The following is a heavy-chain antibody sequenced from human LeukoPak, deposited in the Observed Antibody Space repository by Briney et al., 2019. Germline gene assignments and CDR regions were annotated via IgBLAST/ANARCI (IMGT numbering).Heavy chain of an antibody. Sequence: SETLSLTCTVSGGSISSYYWSWIRQPPGKGLEWIGYFSYSGTTKYNPSLKSRVTISVDTSKNQLSLKLSSVTAADTAVYYCARGKGDNMVRGLIIGPYYYGMDVWGQGTTVTVSS. CDR2: FSYSGTT. CDR3: ARGKGDNMVRGLIIGPYYYGMDV. J-gene: IGHJ6*02. CDR1: GGSISSYY. V-gene: IGHV4-59*08. D-gene: IGHD3-10*01.